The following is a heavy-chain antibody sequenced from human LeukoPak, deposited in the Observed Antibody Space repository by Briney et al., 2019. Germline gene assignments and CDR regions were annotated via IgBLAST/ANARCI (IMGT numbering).Heavy chain of an antibody. CDR2: IYPGDSDT. J-gene: IGHJ4*02. CDR3: ARHSVIDQYAALDY. CDR1: GYSFTNYW. D-gene: IGHD6-13*01. Sequence: GESLKISCKGAGYSFTNYWIGWVRQMPGKGLEWMGIIYPGDSDTRYSPSFQGQVTISADKSISTAYLQWSSLKASDTAMYYCARHSVIDQYAALDYWGQGTLVTVSS. V-gene: IGHV5-51*01.